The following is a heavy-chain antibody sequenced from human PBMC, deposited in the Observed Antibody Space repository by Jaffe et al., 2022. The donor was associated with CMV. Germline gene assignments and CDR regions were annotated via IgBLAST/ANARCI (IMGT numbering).Heavy chain of an antibody. CDR1: GFTFSSYA. CDR2: ISGSGGST. Sequence: EVQLVESGGGLVQPGGSLRLSCAASGFTFSSYAMSWVRQAPGKGLEWVSAISGSGGSTYYADSVKGRFTISRDNSKNTLYLQMNSLRAEDTAVYYCALRRTYYDFWSGLLDPWGQGTLVTVSS. J-gene: IGHJ5*02. V-gene: IGHV3-23*04. CDR3: ALRRTYYDFWSGLLDP. D-gene: IGHD3-3*01.